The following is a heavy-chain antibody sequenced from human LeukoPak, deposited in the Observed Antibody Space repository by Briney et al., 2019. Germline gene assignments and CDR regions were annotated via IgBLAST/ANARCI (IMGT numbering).Heavy chain of an antibody. CDR2: IYNGVNT. CDR1: GASVSSASY. D-gene: IGHD3-3*01. V-gene: IGHV4-61*01. J-gene: IGHJ6*02. Sequence: SETLSLTCTVSGASVSSASYWTWIRQPPGKGVEWIAHIYNGVNTYYNPSLKSRVTISVDTSKNQFSLKLSSVTAADTAVYYCASLYDLSSYYYYGMDVWGQGTTVTVSS. CDR3: ASLYDLSSYYYYGMDV.